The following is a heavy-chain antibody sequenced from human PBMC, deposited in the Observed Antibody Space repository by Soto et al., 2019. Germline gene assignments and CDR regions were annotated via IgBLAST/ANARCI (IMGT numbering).Heavy chain of an antibody. CDR1: GGTFSSYA. CDR2: IIPIFGTA. Sequence: SVKVSCKASGGTFSSYAISWVRQAPGQGLEWMGGIIPIFGTANYAQKFQGRVTITADKSTSTAYMELSSLRSEDTAVYYCARDPDYGDYGDAFDIWGQGTMVTVSS. D-gene: IGHD4-17*01. CDR3: ARDPDYGDYGDAFDI. V-gene: IGHV1-69*06. J-gene: IGHJ3*02.